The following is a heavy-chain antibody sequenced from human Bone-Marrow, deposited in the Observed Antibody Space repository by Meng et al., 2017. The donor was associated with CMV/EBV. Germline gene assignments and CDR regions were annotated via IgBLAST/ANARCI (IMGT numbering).Heavy chain of an antibody. CDR2: IIPIFGTA. Sequence: QAKLVQSGAEVKKRGSWVKVSCKASGGTLSSNAIGWVRQAPGQGLEWMGGIIPIFGTANYAQKFQGRVTITADESTSTAYMELSSLRSEDTAVYYCARDYEIRGVGAWGYWGQGTLVTASS. D-gene: IGHD1-26*01. J-gene: IGHJ4*02. CDR3: ARDYEIRGVGAWGY. V-gene: IGHV1-69*12. CDR1: GGTLSSNA.